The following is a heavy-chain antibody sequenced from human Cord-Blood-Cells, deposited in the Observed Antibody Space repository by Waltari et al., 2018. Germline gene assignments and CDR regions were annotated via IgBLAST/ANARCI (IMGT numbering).Heavy chain of an antibody. V-gene: IGHV4-39*01. CDR1: GCSISSSSYD. J-gene: IGHJ5*02. CDR3: ATQNWFDP. Sequence: QLQLQESGPGLVTPSETLSLPCTVSGCSISSSSYDWGWIRQPPGKGLEWSGSIYYSGSIYDNPSLKRRVTISVDTSKNQFSLKLSSVTAADTAVYYCATQNWFDPWGQGTLVTVSS. CDR2: IYYSGSI.